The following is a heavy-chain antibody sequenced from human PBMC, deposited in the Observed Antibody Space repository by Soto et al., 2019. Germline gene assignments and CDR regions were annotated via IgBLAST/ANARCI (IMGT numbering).Heavy chain of an antibody. CDR3: ARGGTSTRFDY. CDR2: IIPILGIA. J-gene: IGHJ4*02. Sequence: QVQLVQSGAEVKKPGSSVKVSCKASGGTFSSYTISWVRQAPGQGLEWMGRIIPILGIANYAQKFQGRVTITADKSTSTAYMELSSLRSEDTTVYYCARGGTSTRFDYWGQGTLVTVSS. D-gene: IGHD1-1*01. CDR1: GGTFSSYT. V-gene: IGHV1-69*02.